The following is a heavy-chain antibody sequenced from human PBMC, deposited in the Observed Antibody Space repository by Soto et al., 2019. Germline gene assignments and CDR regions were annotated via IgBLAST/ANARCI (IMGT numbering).Heavy chain of an antibody. Sequence: SETLSLTCTVSGGTFSSVDYFWSWIRQHPGKGLEWIGYIDYSGSTYSTPSLRSRVTISVDTSKNQFSLKLTSMTAADTAVYYCVREGSSSGFFDFWGQGTLVTSPQ. CDR2: IDYSGST. D-gene: IGHD3-22*01. J-gene: IGHJ4*02. V-gene: IGHV4-31*03. CDR1: GGTFSSVDYF. CDR3: VREGSSSGFFDF.